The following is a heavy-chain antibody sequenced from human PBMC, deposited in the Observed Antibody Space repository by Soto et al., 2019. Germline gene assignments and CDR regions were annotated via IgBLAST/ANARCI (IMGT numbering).Heavy chain of an antibody. CDR3: ARAAGSSRYYYGLDV. V-gene: IGHV3-53*02. CDR1: GFTVNTDY. Sequence: QRVETGGGLMQPGGSLRLSCAASGFTVNTDYMTWVRQARGKGLEWVSVIHSDGSTYYEDSVKGRFTISRDNSKNTLFLQLNSLRAEYTAVYHCARAAGSSRYYYGLDVWGQGTTVTVSS. J-gene: IGHJ6*02. D-gene: IGHD6-6*01. CDR2: IHSDGST.